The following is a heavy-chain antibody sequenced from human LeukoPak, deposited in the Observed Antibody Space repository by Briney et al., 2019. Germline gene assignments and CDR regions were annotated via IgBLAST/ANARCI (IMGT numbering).Heavy chain of an antibody. D-gene: IGHD2-21*02. CDR2: INHSGST. CDR1: GGSFSGYY. CDR3: ARGYDCGGDCYSTNYYYYGMDV. J-gene: IGHJ6*02. Sequence: SETLSLTCAVYGGSFSGYYWSWIRQPPVKGLEWIGEINHSGSTNYNPSLKSRVTISVDTSKNQFSLKLSSVTAADTAVYYCARGYDCGGDCYSTNYYYYGMDVWGQGTTVTVSS. V-gene: IGHV4-34*01.